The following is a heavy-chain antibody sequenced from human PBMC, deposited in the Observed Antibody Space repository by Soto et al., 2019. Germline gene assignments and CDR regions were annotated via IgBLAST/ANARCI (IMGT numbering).Heavy chain of an antibody. CDR3: AHRGYMYGNWDHGYFDY. CDR2: INWDDDK. D-gene: IGHD5-18*01. V-gene: IGHV2-5*02. Sequence: SGPTLVNPTQTLTLTCTFSGFSLSTSGVCVGWIRQPPGKTLEWLTLINWDDDKRYSPSLMSRLTISKDTSKNQVVLTMANMDPVDTGTYFCAHRGYMYGNWDHGYFDYWGQGTLVTVSS. J-gene: IGHJ4*02. CDR1: GFSLSTSGVC.